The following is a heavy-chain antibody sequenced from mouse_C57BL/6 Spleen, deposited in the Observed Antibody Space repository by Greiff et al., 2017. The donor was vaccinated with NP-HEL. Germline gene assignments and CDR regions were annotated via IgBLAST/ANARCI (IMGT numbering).Heavy chain of an antibody. V-gene: IGHV5-15*01. CDR2: ISNLAYSI. CDR3: ARPGYYYGSSYWYFDV. Sequence: EVMLVESGGGLVQPGGSLKLSCAASGFTFSDYGMAWVRQAPRKGPEWVAFISNLAYSIYYADTVTGRFTISRENAKNTLYLEMSSLRSEDTAMYYCARPGYYYGSSYWYFDVWGTGTTVTVSS. CDR1: GFTFSDYG. D-gene: IGHD1-1*01. J-gene: IGHJ1*03.